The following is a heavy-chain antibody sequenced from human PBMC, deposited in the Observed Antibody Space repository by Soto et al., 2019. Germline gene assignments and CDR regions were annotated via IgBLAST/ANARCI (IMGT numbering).Heavy chain of an antibody. V-gene: IGHV3-23*01. CDR3: ARELGYCSGGSCYMDGDFDF. J-gene: IGHJ3*01. Sequence: EVQLWESGGGLVQPGGSLRLSCAASGSTFSSYAMSWVRQAPGKGLEWVSVISGSGDSTYYADSVKGRFTISRDNSKSTLYVRVDSLRAEDAAVYYCARELGYCSGGSCYMDGDFDFRGQGRMVTVSS. CDR2: ISGSGDST. CDR1: GSTFSSYA. D-gene: IGHD2-15*01.